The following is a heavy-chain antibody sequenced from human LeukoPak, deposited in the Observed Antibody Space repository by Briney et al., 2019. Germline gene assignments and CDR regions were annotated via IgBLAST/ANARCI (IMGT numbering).Heavy chain of an antibody. J-gene: IGHJ5*02. V-gene: IGHV1-8*01. D-gene: IGHD3-10*01. CDR1: GYTFTSYD. CDR3: ARDSYGSGSSRFDP. CDR2: MNPNSGNT. Sequence: ASVKVSCKASGYTFTSYDINRVRQATGQGLEWMGWMNPNSGNTGYAQKFQGRVTMTRNTSISTAYMELSSLRSEDTAVYYCARDSYGSGSSRFDPWGQGTLVTVSS.